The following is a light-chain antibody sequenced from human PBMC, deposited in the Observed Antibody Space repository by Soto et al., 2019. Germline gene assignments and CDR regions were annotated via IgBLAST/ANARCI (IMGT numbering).Light chain of an antibody. CDR1: SSDVGGYNY. V-gene: IGLV2-14*01. CDR3: NSYTSKSTGV. J-gene: IGLJ1*01. Sequence: QSALTQPASVSGSPGQSITISCTGTSSDVGGYNYVSWYQQHPGKAPKLIIYEVSNRPSGVSNRFSGSKSGNTASLTISGLQVEDEADYYCNSYTSKSTGVFGTGTKVTVL. CDR2: EVS.